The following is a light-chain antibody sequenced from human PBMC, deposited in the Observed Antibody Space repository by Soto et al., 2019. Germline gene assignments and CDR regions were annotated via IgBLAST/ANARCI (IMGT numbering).Light chain of an antibody. CDR2: DVS. CDR3: SSYTVSGSDV. J-gene: IGLJ1*01. V-gene: IGLV2-14*03. Sequence: QSALTQPASVSGSPGQSITISCSGTSSDVGRYNAVSWYQQHPGKVPQLMIYDVSIRPSGISDRFSASKSGNMASLTISEFQAEDEADYYCSSYTVSGSDVFGTGTKLTVL. CDR1: SSDVGRYNA.